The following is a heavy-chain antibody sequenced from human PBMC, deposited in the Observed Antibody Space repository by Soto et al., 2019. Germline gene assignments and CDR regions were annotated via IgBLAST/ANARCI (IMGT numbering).Heavy chain of an antibody. D-gene: IGHD2-21*01. CDR2: ISSDGSKE. CDR3: ASDTSDYSTNIDY. CDR1: GFTFSTYG. V-gene: IGHV3-30*03. J-gene: IGHJ4*02. Sequence: GGSLRLSCAVSGFTFSTYGMHWVRQAPGKGLEWLAVISSDGSKEYYVDSVKGRFTISRDNSRNILYLQMNGLRPEDTAMYYCASDTSDYSTNIDYWGQGTLVTVSS.